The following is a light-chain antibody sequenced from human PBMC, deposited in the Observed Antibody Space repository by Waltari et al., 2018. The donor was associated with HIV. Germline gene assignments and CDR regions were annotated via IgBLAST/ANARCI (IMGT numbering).Light chain of an antibody. V-gene: IGLV2-14*01. J-gene: IGLJ1*01. CDR3: SSYTSSSTLGGV. CDR1: SRDIAGSNY. Sequence: QSALTQPASVSGSPGQSITISCTGTSRDIAGSNYLSWYQQHPGKAPKLMIYEVSNRPSGVSNRCSGSKSGNTASLTISGLQAEDEAEYYCSSYTSSSTLGGVFGTGTKVTVL. CDR2: EVS.